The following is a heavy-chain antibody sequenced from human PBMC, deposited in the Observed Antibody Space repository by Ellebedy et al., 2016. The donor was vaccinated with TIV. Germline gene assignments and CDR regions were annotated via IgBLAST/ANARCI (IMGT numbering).Heavy chain of an antibody. Sequence: GESLKISXAASGFTFSSYGMHWVRQAPGKGLEWVAVIWYDGSNKYYADSVKGRFTISRDNSKNTLYLQMNSLRAEDTAVYYCARAGDYVWGSYRTNDAFDIWGQGTMVTVSS. V-gene: IGHV3-33*01. CDR1: GFTFSSYG. CDR2: IWYDGSNK. CDR3: ARAGDYVWGSYRTNDAFDI. J-gene: IGHJ3*02. D-gene: IGHD3-16*02.